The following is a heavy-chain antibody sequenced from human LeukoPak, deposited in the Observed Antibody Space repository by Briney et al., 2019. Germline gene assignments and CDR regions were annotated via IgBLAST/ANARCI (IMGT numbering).Heavy chain of an antibody. J-gene: IGHJ4*02. CDR2: IIPIFGTA. Sequence: ASVKVSCKASGGTFISYAISWVRQAPGQGLEWVGGIIPIFGTANYAQKFQGRVTITADESTSTAYMELSSLRSEDTAVYYCARDLPRGSSWYDPSFDYWGQGTLVTVSS. CDR3: ARDLPRGSSWYDPSFDY. CDR1: GGTFISYA. V-gene: IGHV1-69*13. D-gene: IGHD6-13*01.